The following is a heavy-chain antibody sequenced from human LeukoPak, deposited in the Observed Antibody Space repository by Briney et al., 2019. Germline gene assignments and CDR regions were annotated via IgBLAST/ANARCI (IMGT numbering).Heavy chain of an antibody. CDR3: ANTYSSSWYGRFDY. CDR1: GFTFSSYA. J-gene: IGHJ4*02. V-gene: IGHV3-23*01. Sequence: GGSLRLSCAASGFTFSSYAMSWVRQAPGKGLEWVSAISGSGGSTYYADSVKGRFTISRDNSKHTLYLQMNSLRAEDTAVYYCANTYSSSWYGRFDYWGQGTLVTVSS. CDR2: ISGSGGST. D-gene: IGHD6-13*01.